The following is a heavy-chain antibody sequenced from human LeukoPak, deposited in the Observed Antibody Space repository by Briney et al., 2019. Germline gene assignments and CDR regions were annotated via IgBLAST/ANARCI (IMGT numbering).Heavy chain of an antibody. CDR1: GGSINNYY. D-gene: IGHD6-13*01. J-gene: IGHJ6*03. V-gene: IGHV4-59*08. CDR2: IYYSGST. Sequence: PSETLSLARSVSGGSINNYYWNWIRQPPGKGLEWIGYIYYSGSTRYNPSLQSRVTMSIGTSKTQFSLKLDSVTAADTAVYYCATQRYSSSWSDYYYYMDVWGKGTTVTVSS. CDR3: ATQRYSSSWSDYYYYMDV.